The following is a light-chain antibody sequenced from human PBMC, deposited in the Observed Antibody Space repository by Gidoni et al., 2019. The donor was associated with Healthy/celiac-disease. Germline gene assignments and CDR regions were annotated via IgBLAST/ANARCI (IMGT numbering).Light chain of an antibody. V-gene: IGLV1-47*01. CDR2: RNN. J-gene: IGLJ3*02. Sequence: QSVLTQPPSASGTPGQRVTISCSGSSSNIGSKYVYWYQQLPGTAPKLLIYRNNQRPSGVPDRFSGSKSGTSASLAISGLRSEDEADYYCAAWDDSLSAVFGGGTKLTVL. CDR1: SSNIGSKY. CDR3: AAWDDSLSAV.